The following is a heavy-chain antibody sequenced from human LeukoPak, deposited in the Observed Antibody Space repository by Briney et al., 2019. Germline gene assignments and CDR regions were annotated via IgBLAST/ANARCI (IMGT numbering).Heavy chain of an antibody. CDR1: GVPIRTYY. CDR2: IYHTGST. CDR3: ARQYSYGKGDWFDP. V-gene: IGHV4-59*08. Sequence: PSETLSLTCSVSGVPIRTYYWTWFRQPPGKGLEWIGYIYHTGSTNYDPSLKSRVTLSIDTSKNQFSLKLSSVTAADTAVYYCARQYSYGKGDWFDPWGQGTLVTVSS. J-gene: IGHJ5*02. D-gene: IGHD5-18*01.